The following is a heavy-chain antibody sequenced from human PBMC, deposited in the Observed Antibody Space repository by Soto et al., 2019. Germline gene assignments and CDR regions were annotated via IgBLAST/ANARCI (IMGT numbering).Heavy chain of an antibody. CDR1: GGTFSSYA. CDR2: IIPIFGTA. CDR3: ARVPGRRRNWLDP. J-gene: IGHJ5*02. Sequence: GASVKVSCKASGGTFSSYAICWVRPAPGQGLEWMGGIIPIFGTANYAQKFQGRVTITADESTSTAYMELSSLRSEDTAVYYCARVPGRRRNWLDPWAQGTLVPVSS. V-gene: IGHV1-69*13.